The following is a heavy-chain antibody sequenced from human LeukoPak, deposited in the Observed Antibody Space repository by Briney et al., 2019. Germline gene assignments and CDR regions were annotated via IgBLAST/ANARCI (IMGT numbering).Heavy chain of an antibody. D-gene: IGHD2-2*01. CDR1: GGTFSSYA. Sequence: SVKVSCKASGGTFSSYAISWVRQAPGQGLEWMGGIIPIFGTANYAQKFQGRVTIAADESTSTAYMELSSLRSEDTAVYYCARSYQLLLYYFDYWGQGTLVTVSS. V-gene: IGHV1-69*13. J-gene: IGHJ4*02. CDR2: IIPIFGTA. CDR3: ARSYQLLLYYFDY.